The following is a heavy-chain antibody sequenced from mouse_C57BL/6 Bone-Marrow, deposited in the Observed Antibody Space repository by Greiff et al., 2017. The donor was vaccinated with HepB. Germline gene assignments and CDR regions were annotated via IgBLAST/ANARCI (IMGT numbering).Heavy chain of an antibody. J-gene: IGHJ4*01. D-gene: IGHD4-1*01. CDR2: IYPGSGST. CDR1: GYTFTSYW. V-gene: IGHV1-55*01. CDR3: ASEVNRDNYAMDY. Sequence: QVQLQQPGAELVKPGASVKMSCKASGYTFTSYWITWVKQRPGQGLEWIGDIYPGSGSTNYNEKFKSKATLTVDTSSSTAYMQLSSLTSEDSAVYYCASEVNRDNYAMDYWGQGTSVTVSS.